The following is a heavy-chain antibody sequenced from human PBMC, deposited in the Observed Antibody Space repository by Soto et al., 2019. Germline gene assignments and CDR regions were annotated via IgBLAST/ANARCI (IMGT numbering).Heavy chain of an antibody. CDR3: ARILEWLFTDFDY. CDR2: ISSSGGTT. D-gene: IGHD3-3*01. CDR1: GFTFTNYA. J-gene: IGHJ4*02. V-gene: IGHV3-23*01. Sequence: PGGSLRLSCAASGFTFTNYAMTWVRQAPGKGLECVSVISSSGGTTYYADSVKGRVTISRDNSKNTLYLQMNSLRAEDTAVYYCARILEWLFTDFDYWGQGTLVTVSS.